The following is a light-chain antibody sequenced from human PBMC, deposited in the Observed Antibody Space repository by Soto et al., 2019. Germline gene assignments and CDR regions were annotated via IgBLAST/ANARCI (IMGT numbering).Light chain of an antibody. Sequence: DIVLTQSPGTLSLSPGERAALSCRASQSVGSNYLAWYQQKPGQAPRILIFGASSRATGIPARFSGSGSGTDFTLTISSLEPEDFAVYYCQQRSNWPPPITFGQGTRLEIK. CDR2: GAS. V-gene: IGKV3D-20*02. CDR3: QQRSNWPPPIT. J-gene: IGKJ5*01. CDR1: QSVGSNY.